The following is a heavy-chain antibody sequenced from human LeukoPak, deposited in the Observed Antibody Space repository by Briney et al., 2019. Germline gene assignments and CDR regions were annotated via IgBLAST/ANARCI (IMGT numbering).Heavy chain of an antibody. CDR2: IKQDESEE. V-gene: IGHV3-7*01. J-gene: IGHJ6*03. CDR1: GFTFSNYW. CDR3: ARDFVGAMDV. Sequence: PGGSLRLSCAASGFTFSNYWMSWVRQAPGKGLEWVTSIKQDESEEYYVDSVKGRFTISRDNAKNSLYLQMNSLRAEDTAVYYCARDFVGAMDVWGKGTTVIVTS. D-gene: IGHD3-10*01.